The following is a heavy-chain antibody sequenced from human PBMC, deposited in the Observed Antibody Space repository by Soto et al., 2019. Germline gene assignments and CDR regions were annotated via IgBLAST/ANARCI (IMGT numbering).Heavy chain of an antibody. CDR2: ISGSGGST. CDR1: GFTFSSYA. J-gene: IGHJ6*02. V-gene: IGHV3-23*01. D-gene: IGHD2-8*01. CDR3: AKNLYARPYYYYYGMDV. Sequence: GGSLRLSCAASGFTFSSYAMSWVRQAPGKGMKWVSAISGSGGSTYYADSVKGRFTISRDNSKNTLYLQMNSLRAEDTAVYYCAKNLYARPYYYYYGMDVWGQGTTVTVSS.